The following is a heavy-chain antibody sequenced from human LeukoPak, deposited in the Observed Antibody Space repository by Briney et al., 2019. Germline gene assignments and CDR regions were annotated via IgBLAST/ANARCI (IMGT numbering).Heavy chain of an antibody. D-gene: IGHD7-27*01. Sequence: GGSLRLSCAASGFTFSTYTMYWVRHPPGKRLEWVSIIGNNGGGIHYADSVKGRFTISRDNFKNALYLQMDSLRVEDTAVYYCAIDPNWGTHSWGQGVLVTVSS. CDR1: GFTFSTYT. CDR2: IGNNGGGI. J-gene: IGHJ4*02. V-gene: IGHV3-23*01. CDR3: AIDPNWGTHS.